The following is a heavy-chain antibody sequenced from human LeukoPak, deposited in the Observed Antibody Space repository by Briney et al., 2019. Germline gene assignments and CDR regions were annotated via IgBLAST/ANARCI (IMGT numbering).Heavy chain of an antibody. J-gene: IGHJ6*02. Sequence: GGSLRLSCAASGFTFSSYWMSWVRQAPGKGLEWVANIKQDGSEKYYVDSVKGRFTISRDNAKNSLYLQMNSLRAEDTAVYYCARDLLMVRGVTLDSNYYYGMDVWGQGTTVTVSS. D-gene: IGHD3-10*01. CDR3: ARDLLMVRGVTLDSNYYYGMDV. CDR1: GFTFSSYW. V-gene: IGHV3-7*01. CDR2: IKQDGSEK.